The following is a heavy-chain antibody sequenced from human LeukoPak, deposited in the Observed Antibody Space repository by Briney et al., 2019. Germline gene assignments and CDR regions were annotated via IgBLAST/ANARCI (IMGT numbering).Heavy chain of an antibody. V-gene: IGHV4-4*07. CDR1: GGSISSYY. CDR2: IYTSGST. D-gene: IGHD3-10*01. Sequence: SETLSLTCTVSGGSISSYYWSWIRQPAGKGLEWIGRIYTSGSTNYNPSLKSRVTMSVDTSKNQFSLKLSSVTAADTAVYYCAGSSITMVSRVWYFDLWGRGTLVTVSS. J-gene: IGHJ2*01. CDR3: AGSSITMVSRVWYFDL.